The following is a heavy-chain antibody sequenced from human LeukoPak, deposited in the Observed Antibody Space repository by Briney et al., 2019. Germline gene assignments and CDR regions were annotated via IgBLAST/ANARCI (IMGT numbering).Heavy chain of an antibody. J-gene: IGHJ4*02. CDR2: IYSGGST. V-gene: IGHV3-53*01. D-gene: IGHD3-9*01. Sequence: GGSLRLSCAASGFTVSSNYMSWVRQAPGKGLEWVSSIYSGGSTYYEDSVKGRFTISRDNSKNTLYLQMNSLRAEDTAVYYCATLVYYDILTGYSYYFDYWGQGTLVTVSS. CDR1: GFTVSSNY. CDR3: ATLVYYDILTGYSYYFDY.